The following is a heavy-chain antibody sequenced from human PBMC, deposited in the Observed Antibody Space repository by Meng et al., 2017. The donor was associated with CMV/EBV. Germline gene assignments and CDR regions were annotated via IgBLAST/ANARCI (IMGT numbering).Heavy chain of an antibody. D-gene: IGHD3-22*01. J-gene: IGHJ4*02. CDR1: GLTFSSYS. Sequence: SGLTFSSYSMNWVRQAPGKGLEWVSSISSSSSYIYYADSVKGRFTISRDNAKNSLYLQMNSLRAGDTAVYYCARVYDSSGWPSPFDYWGQGTLVTVSS. CDR2: ISSSSSYI. CDR3: ARVYDSSGWPSPFDY. V-gene: IGHV3-21*01.